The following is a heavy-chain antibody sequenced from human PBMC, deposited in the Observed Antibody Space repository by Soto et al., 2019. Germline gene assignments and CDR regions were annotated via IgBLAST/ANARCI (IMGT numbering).Heavy chain of an antibody. CDR1: GGSISSSSYY. CDR3: ARRGDIAVVVAATAFDI. V-gene: IGHV4-39*01. Sequence: SETLSLSCTVSGGSISSSSYYWGWIRQPPGKGLEWIGSIYYSGSTYYNPSLKSRVTISVDTSKNQFSLKLSSVTAADTAVYYCARRGDIAVVVAATAFDIWGQATLVTVS. CDR2: IYYSGST. J-gene: IGHJ3*02. D-gene: IGHD2-15*01.